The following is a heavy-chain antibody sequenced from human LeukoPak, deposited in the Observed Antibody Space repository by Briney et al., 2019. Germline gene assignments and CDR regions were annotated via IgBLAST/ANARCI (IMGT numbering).Heavy chain of an antibody. CDR3: AREGGQQLGLYCFDY. V-gene: IGHV3-21*01. D-gene: IGHD6-13*01. J-gene: IGHJ4*02. Sequence: GGSLRLSCAASGFTFSSYAMIWVRQAPGKGLEWVSSISSSSTYTYHADSVKGRFTISRDNAKNSLYLQMNNLRVEDTAVYYCAREGGQQLGLYCFDYWGQGTLVTVSS. CDR1: GFTFSSYA. CDR2: ISSSSTYT.